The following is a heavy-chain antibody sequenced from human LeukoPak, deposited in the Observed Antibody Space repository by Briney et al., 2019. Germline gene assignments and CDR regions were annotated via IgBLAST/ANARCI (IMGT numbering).Heavy chain of an antibody. CDR2: ISSSSSYI. CDR1: GFTFSSYS. J-gene: IGHJ4*02. D-gene: IGHD3-10*01. CDR3: ARVDYGSGTHFDY. V-gene: IGHV3-21*01. Sequence: GGSLRLSCAASGFTFSSYSMSWVRQAPGKGLEWVSSISSSSSYIYYAYSVKGRFTISRDNAKNSLYLQMNSLRAEDTAVYYCARVDYGSGTHFDYWGQGTLVTVSS.